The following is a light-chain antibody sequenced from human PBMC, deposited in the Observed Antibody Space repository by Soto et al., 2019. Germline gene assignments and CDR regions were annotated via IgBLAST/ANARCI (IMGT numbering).Light chain of an antibody. J-gene: IGKJ2*01. CDR2: AAS. Sequence: EIVLTQSPGTLSLSPGERVTLSCRASQSITSNYLAWYVQKAGQAPRLLIYAASSRATGIPDRFSGGGSGTDFPLTISRLEPEDFAVYYCQHYGSSPYTFGQGTKLEIK. CDR3: QHYGSSPYT. V-gene: IGKV3-20*01. CDR1: QSITSNY.